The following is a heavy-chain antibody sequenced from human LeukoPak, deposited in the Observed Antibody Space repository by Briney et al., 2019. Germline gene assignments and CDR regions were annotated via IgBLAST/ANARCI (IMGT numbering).Heavy chain of an antibody. Sequence: GASVKVSCTASGGTFSSYAISWVRQAPGQGLEWMGGIIPIFGTANYAQKFQGRVTITADESTSTAYMELSSLRSEDTAVYYCAREGGSYYRSFDIWGQGTMVTVSS. V-gene: IGHV1-69*13. CDR2: IIPIFGTA. CDR3: AREGGSYYRSFDI. CDR1: GGTFSSYA. J-gene: IGHJ3*02. D-gene: IGHD1-26*01.